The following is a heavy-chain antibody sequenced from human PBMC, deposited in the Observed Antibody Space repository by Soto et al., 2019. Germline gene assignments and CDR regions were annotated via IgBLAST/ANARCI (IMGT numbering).Heavy chain of an antibody. V-gene: IGHV4-31*11. D-gene: IGHD2-2*01. CDR3: ARADVVVPAALDAFDI. J-gene: IGHJ3*02. Sequence: SETLSLTCAVYGGSISSGGYYWSWIRQHPGKGLEWIGYIYYSGSTYYNPSLKSRVTISVDTSKNQFSLKLSSVTAADTAVYYCARADVVVPAALDAFDIWGQGTMVTVSS. CDR1: GGSISSGGYY. CDR2: IYYSGST.